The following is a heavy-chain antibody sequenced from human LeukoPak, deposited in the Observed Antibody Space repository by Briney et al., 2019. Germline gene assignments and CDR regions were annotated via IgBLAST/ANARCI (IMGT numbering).Heavy chain of an antibody. CDR2: IYTSGST. CDR3: ARHNRNWYFDY. Sequence: SETLSLTCTVSDDSSSSYYWSWIRQPAGKGLEWIGRIYTSGSTNYNPSLKSRVTMSVDTSKNQFSLKLSAVTAADTAVYYCARHNRNWYFDYCGQGTLVTVSS. CDR1: DDSSSSYY. J-gene: IGHJ4*02. V-gene: IGHV4-4*07. D-gene: IGHD1-14*01.